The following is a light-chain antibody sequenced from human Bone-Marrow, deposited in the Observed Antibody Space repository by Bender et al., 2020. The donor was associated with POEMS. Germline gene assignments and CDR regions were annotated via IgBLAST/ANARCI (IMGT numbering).Light chain of an antibody. CDR1: SSDN. CDR2: DVS. V-gene: IGLV2-11*01. CDR3: YSYAGGYTYV. J-gene: IGLJ1*01. Sequence: QSALTQPRSLSGSPGQSVTISCTGTSSDNVSLYQQHPGKAPKLILFDVSARPPGGPGRFPGSKSGHTAPLTVSGLQTADEAHYYCYSYAGGYTYVFGTGATVT.